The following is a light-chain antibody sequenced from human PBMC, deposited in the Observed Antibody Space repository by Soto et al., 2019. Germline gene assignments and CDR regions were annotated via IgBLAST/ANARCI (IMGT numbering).Light chain of an antibody. J-gene: IGLJ3*02. Sequence: QSALTQPRSVSGSPGQSVTISCTGTSSDVGGYNYVSWYQQHPGKAPKLMIYDVSKRPSGVPDRFSGSKSGNTASLTISGLHAEDEADYYCCSYAGSYTLGWVFGGGTKLTVL. CDR1: SSDVGGYNY. CDR2: DVS. V-gene: IGLV2-11*01. CDR3: CSYAGSYTLGWV.